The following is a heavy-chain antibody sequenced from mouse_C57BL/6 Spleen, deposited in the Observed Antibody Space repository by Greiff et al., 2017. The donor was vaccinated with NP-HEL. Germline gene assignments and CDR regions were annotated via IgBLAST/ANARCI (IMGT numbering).Heavy chain of an antibody. CDR1: GYSFTGYY. CDR2: INPSTGGT. CDR3: ASSGDYGSSYRWYFDV. Sequence: EVQRVESGPELVKPGASVKISCKASGYSFTGYYMNWVKQSPEKSLEWIGEINPSTGGTTYNQKFKAKATLTVDKSSSTAYMQLKSLTSEDSAVYYCASSGDYGSSYRWYFDVWGTGTTVTVSS. V-gene: IGHV1-42*01. J-gene: IGHJ1*03. D-gene: IGHD1-1*01.